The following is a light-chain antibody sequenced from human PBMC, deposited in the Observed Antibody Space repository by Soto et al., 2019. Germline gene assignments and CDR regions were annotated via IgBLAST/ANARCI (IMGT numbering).Light chain of an antibody. CDR3: QQYGSTPRT. V-gene: IGKV3-20*01. Sequence: EIVLMQSPGTLSLSPGERATLSCRASQSVSNNYLAWYQQKPGQAPRLLIYGASNRATGIPDRFSGSGSGTDFTLTISRLEPEDFAVYYCQQYGSTPRTFGQGTKVDI. J-gene: IGKJ1*01. CDR1: QSVSNNY. CDR2: GAS.